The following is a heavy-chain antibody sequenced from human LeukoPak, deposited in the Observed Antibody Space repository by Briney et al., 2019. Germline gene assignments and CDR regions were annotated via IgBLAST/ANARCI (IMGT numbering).Heavy chain of an antibody. Sequence: GGSLRLSCAASGFTFGSYNMNWVRQAPGKGLEWVSSISYSSTYIYSADSVKGRFTISRDNAKNSLYLQMNSLRAEDTAVYYCARVLSNFYYMDVWGKGTTVTVSS. CDR2: ISYSSTYI. V-gene: IGHV3-21*01. CDR1: GFTFGSYN. D-gene: IGHD6-13*01. CDR3: ARVLSNFYYMDV. J-gene: IGHJ6*03.